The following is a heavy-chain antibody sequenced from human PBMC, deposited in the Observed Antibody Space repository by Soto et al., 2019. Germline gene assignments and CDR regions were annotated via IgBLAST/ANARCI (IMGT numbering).Heavy chain of an antibody. J-gene: IGHJ4*02. Sequence: QVQLLQSGAEVKKPGASVKVSCTTSGYIFNTYGISWVRQAPGQGLEWMGWIGTYYGNTNYAQKFQGRVTMTTETSTSTSHLELMRMRFDDTAVYYCARDSGYDLRDYWGQGSLVTVSS. V-gene: IGHV1-18*01. CDR1: GYIFNTYG. D-gene: IGHD5-12*01. CDR2: IGTYYGNT. CDR3: ARDSGYDLRDY.